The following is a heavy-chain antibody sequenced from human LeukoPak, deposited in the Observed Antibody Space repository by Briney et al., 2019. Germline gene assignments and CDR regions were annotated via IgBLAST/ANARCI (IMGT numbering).Heavy chain of an antibody. CDR3: ARDGGYSYKFDY. CDR2: IYSGGST. D-gene: IGHD5-18*01. J-gene: IGHJ4*02. V-gene: IGHV3-66*01. CDR1: GFTVSSNY. Sequence: GGSLRLSCAASGFTVSSNYMSWVRQAPGKGLEWVSVIYSGGSTCYADSVKGRFTISRDNSKNTLYLQMNSLRAEDTAVYYCARDGGYSYKFDYWGQGTLVTVSS.